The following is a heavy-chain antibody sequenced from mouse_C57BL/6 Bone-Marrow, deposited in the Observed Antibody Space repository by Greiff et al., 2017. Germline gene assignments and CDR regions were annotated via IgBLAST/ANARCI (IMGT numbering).Heavy chain of an antibody. Sequence: EVQLVESEGGLVQPGSSMKLSCTASGFTFSDYYMAWVRQVPEKGLEWVANINYDGSSTYYLDSLKSRFIISRDNAKNILYLQMSSLKSEDTATYYCARSGKLYYFDYWGQGTTLTVSS. D-gene: IGHD3-1*01. CDR2: INYDGSST. J-gene: IGHJ2*01. CDR3: ARSGKLYYFDY. V-gene: IGHV5-16*01. CDR1: GFTFSDYY.